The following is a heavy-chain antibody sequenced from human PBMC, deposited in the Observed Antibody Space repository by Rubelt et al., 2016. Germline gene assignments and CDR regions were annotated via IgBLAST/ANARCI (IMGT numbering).Heavy chain of an antibody. CDR3: AQDGVYGRDG. Sequence: QVQLVQSGAEVKKPGASVKVSCKAPGYRFTGPYMHWVRQAPGQGLEWMGRINPNSGGTNYAQKFQGRVTMTRDRSSRIAYMELRRLRSDDPAVYYCAQDGVYGRDGWGQGTTGTVSS. D-gene: IGHD2-8*01. V-gene: IGHV1-2*06. J-gene: IGHJ6*02. CDR1: GYRFTGPY. CDR2: INPNSGGT.